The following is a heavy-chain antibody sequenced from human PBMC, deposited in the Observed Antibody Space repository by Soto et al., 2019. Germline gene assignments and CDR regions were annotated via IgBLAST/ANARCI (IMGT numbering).Heavy chain of an antibody. CDR2: IYWNDDK. J-gene: IGHJ6*02. CDR1: GISLSSSGVG. V-gene: IGHV2-5*01. Sequence: SGPTLVNPTQTLTLTCTFSGISLSSSGVGVVWIRQPPGKALEWLANIYWNDDKYYSPSLKSRLTITRDTSKNQVVLIMTNMGPVDTATYFCAHRTLAYGMAVWGQGTTVTVSS. CDR3: AHRTLAYGMAV.